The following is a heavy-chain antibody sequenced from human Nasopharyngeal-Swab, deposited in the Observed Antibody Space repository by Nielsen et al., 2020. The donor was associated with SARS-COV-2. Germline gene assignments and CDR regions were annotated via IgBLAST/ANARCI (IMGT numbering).Heavy chain of an antibody. Sequence: RQAPGKGLEWIGYIYYSGSTYYNPSLKSRVTISVDTSKNQFSLKLSSVTAADTAVYYCARVSRYYYMGVWGKGTTATVSS. CDR2: IYYSGST. J-gene: IGHJ6*03. CDR3: ARVSRYYYMGV. V-gene: IGHV4-31*02.